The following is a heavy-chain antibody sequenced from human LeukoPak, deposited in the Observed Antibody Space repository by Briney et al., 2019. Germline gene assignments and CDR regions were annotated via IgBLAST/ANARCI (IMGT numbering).Heavy chain of an antibody. D-gene: IGHD3-16*01. CDR1: GFSFSSYA. CDR3: AKELRPNDY. V-gene: IGHV3-30-3*01. J-gene: IGHJ3*01. Sequence: PGGSLRLSCAASGFSFSSYAMNWVRQAPGKGLEWVAVISYDGSNQYYADSVKGRFTLSRDNSMDTLFLQMDSLRVEDTAVYYCAKELRPNDYWGQGTMVTVSS. CDR2: ISYDGSNQ.